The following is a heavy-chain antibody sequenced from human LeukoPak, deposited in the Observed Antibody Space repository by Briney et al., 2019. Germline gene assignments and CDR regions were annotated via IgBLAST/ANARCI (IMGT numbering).Heavy chain of an antibody. CDR2: INPYNGNT. CDR1: GYSFTTNG. D-gene: IGHD5-18*01. CDR3: ARDGEVGYTADFDY. V-gene: IGHV1-18*04. J-gene: IGHJ4*02. Sequence: ASVKVSCKASGYSFTTNGIIWVRQAPGQGLEWVGRINPYNGNTNYAQRLQGRVTMTTDTSTSTAYMELRSLGFDDTAVYYCARDGEVGYTADFDYWGQGTLVTVSS.